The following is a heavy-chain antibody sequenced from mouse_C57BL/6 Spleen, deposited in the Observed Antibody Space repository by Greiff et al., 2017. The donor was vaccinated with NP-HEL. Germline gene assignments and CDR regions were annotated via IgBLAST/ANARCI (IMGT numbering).Heavy chain of an antibody. D-gene: IGHD2-4*01. CDR1: GFNIKDYY. V-gene: IGHV14-1*01. Sequence: VQLQQSGAELVRPGASVKLSCTASGFNIKDYYMHWVKQRPEQGLEWIGRIDPEDGDTEYAPKFQGKATMTADTSSNTAYLQLSSLTSEDTAVYYCTTERLHAWFAYWGQGTLVTVSA. CDR2: IDPEDGDT. J-gene: IGHJ3*01. CDR3: TTERLHAWFAY.